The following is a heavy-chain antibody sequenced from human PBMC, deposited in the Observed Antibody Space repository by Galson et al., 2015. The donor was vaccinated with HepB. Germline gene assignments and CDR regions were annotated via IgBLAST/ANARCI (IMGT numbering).Heavy chain of an antibody. D-gene: IGHD6-13*01. CDR3: AKPAPGSSWYGSEIQH. CDR2: ISWDGGST. J-gene: IGHJ1*01. V-gene: IGHV3-43D*03. Sequence: SLRLSCAASGFTFDDYAMHWVRQAPGKGLEWVSLISWDGGSTYYADSVKGRFTISRDNSKNSLYLQMNSLRAQDTALYYCAKPAPGSSWYGSEIQHWGQGTLVTVSS. CDR1: GFTFDDYA.